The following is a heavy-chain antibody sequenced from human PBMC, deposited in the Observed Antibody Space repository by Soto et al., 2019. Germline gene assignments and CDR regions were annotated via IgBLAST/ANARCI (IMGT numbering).Heavy chain of an antibody. CDR3: ARHTLDFWSGYYTGYYFDY. J-gene: IGHJ4*02. CDR2: IYCSGST. V-gene: IGHV4-59*08. D-gene: IGHD3-3*01. Sequence: ETLSLTCTVSGGSISSYYWIWIRQPPGKGLEWIGYIYCSGSTNYNPSLKSRVTISVDTSKNQFSLKLSSVTAADTAVYYCARHTLDFWSGYYTGYYFDYWGRGTLVTVSS. CDR1: GGSISSYY.